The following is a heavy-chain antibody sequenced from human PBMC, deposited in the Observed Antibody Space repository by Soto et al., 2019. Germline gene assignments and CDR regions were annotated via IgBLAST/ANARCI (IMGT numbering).Heavy chain of an antibody. J-gene: IGHJ4*02. CDR1: GYTFSDYG. CDR3: ARTGRFVEWLSTFDY. V-gene: IGHV1-18*01. D-gene: IGHD3-3*01. Sequence: QVQLVQSGAEVAKPGASVKVSCKSSGYTFSDYGISWVRQAPGQGLEWMGWISAYNGDTNYAHKFQGRVTMTTDTSTSTAYLELRSLRSDDTAVYYCARTGRFVEWLSTFDYWGQGNLVTVSS. CDR2: ISAYNGDT.